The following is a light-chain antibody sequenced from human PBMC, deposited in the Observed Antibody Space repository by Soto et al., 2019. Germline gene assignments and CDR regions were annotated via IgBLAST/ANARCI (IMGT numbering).Light chain of an antibody. CDR3: QSHDTTNVV. V-gene: IGLV6-57*02. CDR1: SGSIASNY. J-gene: IGLJ3*02. Sequence: NFMLTQPHSVSESPGKTVTISCTGSSGSIASNYVQWYQQRPGSAPTTVIYEDNKRPPGVPDRFSGSVDTSSNSASLIISGLKPEDEADYYCQSHDTTNVVFGRGTKLTVL. CDR2: EDN.